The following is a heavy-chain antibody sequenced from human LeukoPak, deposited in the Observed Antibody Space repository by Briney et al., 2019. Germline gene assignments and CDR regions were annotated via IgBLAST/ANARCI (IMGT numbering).Heavy chain of an antibody. Sequence: GGSLRLSCAASGFTFSSYSMNWVRQAPGKGLEWVSSISSSSSYIYYADSVKGRLTISRDNAKNSLYLQMNSLRAEDTAVYYCARDNVDSSGWYPHPFDYWGQGTLVTVSS. J-gene: IGHJ4*02. CDR3: ARDNVDSSGWYPHPFDY. V-gene: IGHV3-21*01. CDR1: GFTFSSYS. CDR2: ISSSSSYI. D-gene: IGHD6-19*01.